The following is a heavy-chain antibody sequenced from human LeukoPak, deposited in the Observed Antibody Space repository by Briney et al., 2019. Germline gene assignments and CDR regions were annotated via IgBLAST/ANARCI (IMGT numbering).Heavy chain of an antibody. Sequence: GGSLRLSCSASGFTLTSFATHWVRQAPGKGLEWVAGILYDNTEHYADSVRGRFTISRDNSKNTMYLQMDSLRVEDTAVYYCAIEDGEDLSVPAVMEFWGQGTLVSVSS. J-gene: IGHJ4*02. CDR3: AIEDGEDLSVPAVMEF. CDR1: GFTLTSFA. CDR2: ILYDNTE. V-gene: IGHV3-30-3*01. D-gene: IGHD2-2*01.